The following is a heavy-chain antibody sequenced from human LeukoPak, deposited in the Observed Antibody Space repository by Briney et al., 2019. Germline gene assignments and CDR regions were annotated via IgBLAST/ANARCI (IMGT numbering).Heavy chain of an antibody. CDR2: ISYDGSNK. J-gene: IGHJ4*02. Sequence: PGRSLRLSCAASGFTFSSYAMHWVRQAPGKGPEWVAVISYDGSNKYYADSVKGRFTISRDNSKNTLYLQMNSLRAEDTAVYYCARDLEPLRFLEWFSLNIDYWGQGTLVTVSS. CDR1: GFTFSSYA. CDR3: ARDLEPLRFLEWFSLNIDY. D-gene: IGHD3-3*01. V-gene: IGHV3-30*01.